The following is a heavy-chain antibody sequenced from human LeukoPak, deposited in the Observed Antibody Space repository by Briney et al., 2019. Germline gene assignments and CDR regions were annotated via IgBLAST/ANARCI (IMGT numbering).Heavy chain of an antibody. Sequence: GGSLRLSCVASGFTFSSYEMNWVRQAPGKGLEWVSYISSSGSTIYYPDSVKGRFTISRDNAKNSLYLQMNSLRAEDTAGYYWARTRKIGAYPSILEHWGQGTLVNLPS. CDR1: GFTFSSYE. CDR2: ISSSGSTI. CDR3: ARTRKIGAYPSILEH. D-gene: IGHD3-10*01. V-gene: IGHV3-48*03. J-gene: IGHJ4*01.